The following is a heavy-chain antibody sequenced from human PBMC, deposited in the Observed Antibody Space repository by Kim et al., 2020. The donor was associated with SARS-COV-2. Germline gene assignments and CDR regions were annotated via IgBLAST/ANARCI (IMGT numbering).Heavy chain of an antibody. CDR3: ARSVAAADYYYYGMDV. Sequence: SVKVSCKASGGTFSSYAISWVRQAPGQGLVWMGGIIPIFGTANYAQKFQGRVTITADESTSTAYMELSSLRSEDTAVYYCARSVAAADYYYYGMDVWGQGTTVTVSS. CDR1: GGTFSSYA. CDR2: IIPIFGTA. D-gene: IGHD6-13*01. V-gene: IGHV1-69*13. J-gene: IGHJ6*02.